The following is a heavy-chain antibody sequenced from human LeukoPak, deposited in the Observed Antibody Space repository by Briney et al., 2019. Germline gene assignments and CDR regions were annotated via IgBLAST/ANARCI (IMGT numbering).Heavy chain of an antibody. CDR1: GFTFSSYG. CDR2: ISGSGGST. Sequence: GGSLRLSCAASGFTFSSYGMSWVRQAPGKGLEWVSAISGSGGSTYYADSVKGRFTISRDNSKNTLYLQMNSLRAEDTAVYYCAGGPSRYYYDSSGYSPFDYWGQGTLVTVSS. CDR3: AGGPSRYYYDSSGYSPFDY. J-gene: IGHJ4*02. D-gene: IGHD3-22*01. V-gene: IGHV3-23*01.